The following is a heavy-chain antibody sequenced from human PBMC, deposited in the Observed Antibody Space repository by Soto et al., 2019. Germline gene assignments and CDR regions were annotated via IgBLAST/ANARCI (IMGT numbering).Heavy chain of an antibody. Sequence: GGSLRLSCAASGFIFTNYAKNWVRQAPGKGLEWVSVIGGRGNSAYYADSVQGRFTISRDNSKNTLSLQMSSLTADDTAIYYCVREGRGSFDFWGRGTMVTVSS. V-gene: IGHV3-23*01. J-gene: IGHJ3*01. CDR1: GFIFTNYA. CDR3: VREGRGSFDF. CDR2: IGGRGNSA. D-gene: IGHD5-12*01.